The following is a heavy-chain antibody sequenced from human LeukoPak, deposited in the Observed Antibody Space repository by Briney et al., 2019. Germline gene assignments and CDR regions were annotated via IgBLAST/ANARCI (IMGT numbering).Heavy chain of an antibody. CDR3: ARSPRYSSGWKD. CDR1: GGSISSGGYS. Sequence: PSQTLSLTCAVSGGSISSGGYSWSWVRQPPGKGLEWIGEIYHSGSTNYNPSLKSRVTISVDKSKNQFSLKLSSVTAADTAVYYCARSPRYSSGWKDWGQGTLVTVSS. CDR2: IYHSGST. D-gene: IGHD6-19*01. V-gene: IGHV4-30-2*01. J-gene: IGHJ4*02.